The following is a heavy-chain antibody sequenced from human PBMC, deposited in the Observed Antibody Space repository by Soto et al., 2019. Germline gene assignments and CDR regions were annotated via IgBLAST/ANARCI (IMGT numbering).Heavy chain of an antibody. CDR1: GFTFSSYG. Sequence: QVQLVESGGGVVQPGRSLRLSCAASGFTFSSYGMHWVRQAPGKGLEWVAVISYDGSNKYYADSVKGRFTISRDNSKNTLYLQMNSLRAEDTAVYYCAKDLWEGVTTGEGWGQGTLVTVSS. V-gene: IGHV3-30*18. J-gene: IGHJ4*02. D-gene: IGHD4-17*01. CDR2: ISYDGSNK. CDR3: AKDLWEGVTTGEG.